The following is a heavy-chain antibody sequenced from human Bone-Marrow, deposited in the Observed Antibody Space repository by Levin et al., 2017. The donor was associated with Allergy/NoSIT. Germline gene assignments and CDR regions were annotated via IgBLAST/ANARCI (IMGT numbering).Heavy chain of an antibody. CDR3: TRDRTYGILSNYGMDV. J-gene: IGHJ6*01. D-gene: IGHD3-3*02. Sequence: KSGGSLRLSCAASGFNFSIFGVNWVRQAPGKGLDWVSFISSGGKYIYYADSVKGRFTISRDNAKNSLYLQMNSLRAEDTAIYYCTRDRTYGILSNYGMDVWGQGTTVTVSS. CDR1: GFNFSIFG. V-gene: IGHV3-21*01. CDR2: ISSGGKYI.